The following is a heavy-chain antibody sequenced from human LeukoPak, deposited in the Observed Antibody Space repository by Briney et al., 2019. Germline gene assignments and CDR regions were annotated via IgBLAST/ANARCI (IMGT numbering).Heavy chain of an antibody. V-gene: IGHV3-74*01. Sequence: GGSLRLSCAASGFTFSNYWMHWVRQVPGKGLVWVSRINVDGSVKSYADSVRGRFTISRDNAKNTVSLQMNSLRAEDTAVYYCVRDLILVDTPGDDFDYWGQGALVTVSS. J-gene: IGHJ4*02. D-gene: IGHD4-23*01. CDR3: VRDLILVDTPGDDFDY. CDR1: GFTFSNYW. CDR2: INVDGSVK.